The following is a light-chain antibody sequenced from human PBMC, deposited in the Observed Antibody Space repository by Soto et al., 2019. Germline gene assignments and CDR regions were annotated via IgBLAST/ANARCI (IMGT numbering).Light chain of an antibody. CDR3: ASRDDTLGGPV. V-gene: IGLV1-47*02. Sequence: QSVLTQPPSASGTPEQRVAISCSGNSSNIGNNYVYWYQQFPGMAPKLIIYSDRQRPPGVPDRFSGSKSGTSASLAIRGLRSEDEADYHCASRDDTLGGPVFGGGTQLTVL. CDR2: SDR. J-gene: IGLJ3*02. CDR1: SSNIGNNY.